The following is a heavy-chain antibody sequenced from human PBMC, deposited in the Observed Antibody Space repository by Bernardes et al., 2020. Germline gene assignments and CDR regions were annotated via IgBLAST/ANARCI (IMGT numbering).Heavy chain of an antibody. J-gene: IGHJ4*02. Sequence: GGSLRLSCAASGFTFSSYAMSWVRQAPGKGLEWFSAISGSGGSTYYADSVKGRFTISRDNSKNTLYLQMNSLRAEDTAVYYCAKSLTKVVIATRVDYWGQGTLVTVSS. CDR3: AKSLTKVVIATRVDY. V-gene: IGHV3-23*01. CDR2: ISGSGGST. D-gene: IGHD2-21*01. CDR1: GFTFSSYA.